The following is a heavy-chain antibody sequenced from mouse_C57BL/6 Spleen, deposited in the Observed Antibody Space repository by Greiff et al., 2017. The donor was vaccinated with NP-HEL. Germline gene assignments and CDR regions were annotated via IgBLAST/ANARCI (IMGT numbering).Heavy chain of an antibody. CDR3: ARSRYFDV. CDR1: GYTFTSYW. J-gene: IGHJ1*03. CDR2: IDPSDSYT. V-gene: IGHV1-59*01. Sequence: QVQLQQPGAELVRPGTSVKLSCKASGYTFTSYWMHWVKQRPGQGLEWIGVIDPSDSYTNYNQKFKGKATLTVDTSSSTAYMQLSSLTSEDSAVYYCARSRYFDVWGTGTTVIVSS.